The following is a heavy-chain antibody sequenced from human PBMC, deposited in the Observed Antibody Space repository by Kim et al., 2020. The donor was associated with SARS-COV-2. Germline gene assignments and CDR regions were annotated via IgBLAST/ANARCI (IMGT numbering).Heavy chain of an antibody. J-gene: IGHJ5*02. CDR2: IYYSGST. Sequence: SETLSLTCTVSGCSISSSSYYWGWLRQPPGKGLEWIGSIYYSGSTYYNPSLKSRVTLSVDTSNNQFSLKLSLVTAADTAVYYCARLSDTANWFDPWGQGTLVTVSS. V-gene: IGHV4-39*01. D-gene: IGHD5-18*01. CDR3: ARLSDTANWFDP. CDR1: GCSISSSSYY.